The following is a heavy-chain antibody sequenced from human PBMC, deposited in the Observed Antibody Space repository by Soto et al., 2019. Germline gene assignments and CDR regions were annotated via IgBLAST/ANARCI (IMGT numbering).Heavy chain of an antibody. D-gene: IGHD2-2*01. CDR2: IGTAGDT. CDR3: AKAPKSVVPAASFDY. CDR1: GFTFSSYD. V-gene: IGHV3-13*01. J-gene: IGHJ4*02. Sequence: GGSLRLSCAASGFTFSSYDMHWVRQATGKGLEWVSAIGTAGDTYYPGSVKGRFTISRDNSKNTLYLQMNSLRAEDTAVYYCAKAPKSVVPAASFDYWGQGTLVTVSS.